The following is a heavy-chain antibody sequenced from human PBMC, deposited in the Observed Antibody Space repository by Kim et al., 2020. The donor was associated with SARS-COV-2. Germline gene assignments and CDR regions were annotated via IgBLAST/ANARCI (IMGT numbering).Heavy chain of an antibody. J-gene: IGHJ6*02. V-gene: IGHV3-30*18. CDR1: GFTFSSYG. CDR2: ISYDGSNK. CDR3: AKAPSSSWYFGYYYYGMDV. D-gene: IGHD6-13*01. Sequence: GGSLRLSCAASGFTFSSYGMHWVRQAPGKGLEWVAVISYDGSNKYYADSVKGRFTISRDNSKNTLYLQMNSLRAEDTAVYYCAKAPSSSWYFGYYYYGMDVWCQGTTVTVSS.